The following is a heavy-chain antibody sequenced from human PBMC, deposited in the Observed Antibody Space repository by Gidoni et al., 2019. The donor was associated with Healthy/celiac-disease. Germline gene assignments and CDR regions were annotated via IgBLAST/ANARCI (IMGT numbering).Heavy chain of an antibody. CDR1: GYTFTGYY. CDR3: ARDHLADSSSWYYYYGMDV. J-gene: IGHJ6*02. Sequence: QVQLVQSGAEVKKPGASVKVSCKASGYTFTGYYMHWVRQAPGQGLEWMGWINPNSGGTNYAQKFQGRVTMTRDTSISTAYMELSRLRSDDTAVYYCARDHLADSSSWYYYYGMDVWGQGTTVTVSS. CDR2: INPNSGGT. V-gene: IGHV1-2*02. D-gene: IGHD6-13*01.